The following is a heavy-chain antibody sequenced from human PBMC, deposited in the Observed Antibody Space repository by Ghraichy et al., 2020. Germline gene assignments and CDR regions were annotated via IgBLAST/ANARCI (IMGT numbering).Heavy chain of an antibody. D-gene: IGHD3-22*01. CDR1: GGSISSSSYY. CDR2: IYYSGST. V-gene: IGHV4-39*01. CDR3: ARHLPSYYYDSSGYYSDY. J-gene: IGHJ4*02. Sequence: SQTLSLTCTVSGGSISSSSYYWGWIRQPPGKGLEWIGSIYYSGSTYYNPSLKSRVTISVDTSKNQFSLKLSSVTTADTAVYYCARHLPSYYYDSSGYYSDYWGQGTLVTVSS.